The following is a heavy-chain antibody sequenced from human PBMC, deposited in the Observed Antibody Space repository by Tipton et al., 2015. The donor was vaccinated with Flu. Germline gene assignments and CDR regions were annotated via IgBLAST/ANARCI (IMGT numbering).Heavy chain of an antibody. J-gene: IGHJ1*01. CDR3: AREKDRSGSEYFQH. V-gene: IGHV4-39*07. CDR1: GASISSRSYY. D-gene: IGHD6-19*01. CDR2: IYSSGST. Sequence: GASISSRSYYWGWIRQPPGKGLEWTGCIYSSGSTYYNPSLKSRVTISLDTSKNQFSLKLSSVTAADTAVYYCAREKDRSGSEYFQHLGQGTLVTVSS.